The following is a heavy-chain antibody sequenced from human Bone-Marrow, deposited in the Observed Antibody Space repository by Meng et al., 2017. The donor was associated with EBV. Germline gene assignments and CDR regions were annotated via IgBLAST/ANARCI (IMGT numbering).Heavy chain of an antibody. CDR2: IYYSGST. V-gene: IGHV4-39*07. CDR1: GGSISSSSYY. D-gene: IGHD4-17*01. J-gene: IGHJ4*02. CDR3: ARETGDRDY. Sequence: QLQLQESGPGPVNPSETLSLPCTVPGGSISSSSYYWGWIRQPPGKGLEWIGSIYYSGSTYYNPSLKSRVTISVDTSKNQFSLKLSSVTAADTAVYYCARETGDRDYWGQGTLVTVSS.